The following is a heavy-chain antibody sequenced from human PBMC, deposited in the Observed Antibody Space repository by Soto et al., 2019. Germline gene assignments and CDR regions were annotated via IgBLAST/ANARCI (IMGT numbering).Heavy chain of an antibody. J-gene: IGHJ4*02. V-gene: IGHV1-3*01. CDR3: ARDGDWNYDYFDY. CDR1: GYTFTSYA. CDR2: INAGNGNT. D-gene: IGHD1-7*01. Sequence: ASVKVSCKASGYTFTSYAMHWVRQAPGQRLEWMGWINAGNGNTKYSQKFQGRVTITRDTSASTAYMELSSLRSEDTAVYYCARDGDWNYDYFDYWGQGTLVTVSS.